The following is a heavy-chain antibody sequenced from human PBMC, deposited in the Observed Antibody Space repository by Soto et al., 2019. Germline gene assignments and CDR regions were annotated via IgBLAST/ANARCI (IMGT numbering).Heavy chain of an antibody. CDR1: GYTLTSYG. J-gene: IGHJ5*02. CDR3: ARVAVAGTRWFDP. CDR2: ISAYNGNT. D-gene: IGHD6-19*01. Sequence: ASVKVSCKASGYTLTSYGISXVRQAPGQGLEWMGWISAYNGNTNYAQKLQGRVTMTTDTSTSTAYMELRSLRSDDTAVYYCARVAVAGTRWFDPXGQGTLVTVSS. V-gene: IGHV1-18*01.